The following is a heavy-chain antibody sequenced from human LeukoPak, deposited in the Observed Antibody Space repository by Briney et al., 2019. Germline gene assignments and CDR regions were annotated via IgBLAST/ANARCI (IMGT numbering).Heavy chain of an antibody. V-gene: IGHV1-69*13. J-gene: IGHJ6*02. CDR1: GGTFSSYA. Sequence: ASVKVSCKASGGTFSSYAISWVRQAPGQGLEWMGGIIPIFGTANYAQKFQGRVTITADESTSTAYMELGSLRSEDTAVYYCARELPRYYSGMDVWGQGTTVTVSS. CDR3: ARELPRYYSGMDV. CDR2: IIPIFGTA.